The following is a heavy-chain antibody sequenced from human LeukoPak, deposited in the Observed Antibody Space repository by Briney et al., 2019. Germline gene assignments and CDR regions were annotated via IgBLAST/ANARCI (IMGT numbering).Heavy chain of an antibody. J-gene: IGHJ4*02. V-gene: IGHV3-73*01. Sequence: GGSLRLSCAASGLTFSGSAMHWVRQASGKGLEWVGRIRSKANSYATAYAASVKGRFTISRDDSKNTAYLQMNSLKTEDTAVYYCTRANYYDSSGYYYWDQGTLVTVSS. CDR3: TRANYYDSSGYYY. CDR1: GLTFSGSA. D-gene: IGHD3-22*01. CDR2: IRSKANSYAT.